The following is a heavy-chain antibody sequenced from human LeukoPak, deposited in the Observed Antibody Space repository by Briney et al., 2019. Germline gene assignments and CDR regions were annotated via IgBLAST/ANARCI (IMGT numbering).Heavy chain of an antibody. D-gene: IGHD3-9*01. CDR3: ARGDILTGYYISNLDY. V-gene: IGHV1-2*06. CDR1: GYTFTGYY. Sequence: ASVKVSCKASGYTFTGYYMHWVRQAPGQGLEWMGRVNPNSGGTNYAQKFQGRVTMTRDTSISTAYMELSRLRSDDTAVYYCARGDILTGYYISNLDYWGQGTLVTVSS. J-gene: IGHJ4*02. CDR2: VNPNSGGT.